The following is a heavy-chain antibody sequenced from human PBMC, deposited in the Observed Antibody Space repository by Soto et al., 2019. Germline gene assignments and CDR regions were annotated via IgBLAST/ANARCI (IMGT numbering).Heavy chain of an antibody. Sequence: TLSLTCTVSGGSISSYYWSWIRQPPGKGLEWIGYIYYSGSTNYNPSLKSRVTISVDTSKNQFSLKLSSVTAADTAVYYCARMAWFGELYWFDPWGQGTLVTVSS. CDR2: IYYSGST. CDR3: ARMAWFGELYWFDP. J-gene: IGHJ5*02. D-gene: IGHD3-10*01. CDR1: GGSISSYY. V-gene: IGHV4-59*08.